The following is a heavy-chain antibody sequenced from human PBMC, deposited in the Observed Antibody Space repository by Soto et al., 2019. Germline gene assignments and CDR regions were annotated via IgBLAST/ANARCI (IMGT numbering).Heavy chain of an antibody. Sequence: ASVKVSCKASGYTFTSYGISWVRPAPGQGLEWMGGISPIFGKANYAQKFQGRVTITADESTSTAYMELSSLRSEDTAVYYCARDLHITFWSGYYDYYYYYGMDVWGQGTTVTVS. CDR1: GYTFTSYG. CDR2: ISPIFGKA. V-gene: IGHV1-69*13. D-gene: IGHD3-3*01. J-gene: IGHJ6*02. CDR3: ARDLHITFWSGYYDYYYYYGMDV.